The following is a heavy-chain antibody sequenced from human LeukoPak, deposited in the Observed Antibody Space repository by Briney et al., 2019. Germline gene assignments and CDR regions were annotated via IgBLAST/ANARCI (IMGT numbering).Heavy chain of an antibody. CDR1: GGSFSGYY. J-gene: IGHJ4*02. Sequence: PSETLSLTCAVYGGSFSGYYWSWIRQPPGKGLEWIGEINHSGSTNYNPSLKSRVTISVDTSKNQFSLKLSSVTAADTAVYYCARWFGEVDYWGQGTLVTVSS. D-gene: IGHD3-10*01. CDR3: ARWFGEVDY. V-gene: IGHV4-34*01. CDR2: INHSGST.